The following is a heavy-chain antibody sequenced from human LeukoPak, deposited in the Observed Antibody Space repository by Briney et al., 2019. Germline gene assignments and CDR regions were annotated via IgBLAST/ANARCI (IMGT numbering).Heavy chain of an antibody. Sequence: GASVKVSCKASGYTFTGYYMYWVRQAPGQGLEWMGWINPNSGGTNYAQKFQGRVTMTRDTSTSTVYMELSSLRSEDTAVYYCAGDGGTPPDYWGQGTLVTVSS. CDR2: INPNSGGT. J-gene: IGHJ4*02. CDR3: AGDGGTPPDY. D-gene: IGHD1-26*01. CDR1: GYTFTGYY. V-gene: IGHV1-2*02.